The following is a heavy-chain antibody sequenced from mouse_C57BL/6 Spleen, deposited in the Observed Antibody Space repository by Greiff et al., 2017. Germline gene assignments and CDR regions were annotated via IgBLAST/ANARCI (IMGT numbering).Heavy chain of an antibody. CDR2: IDPEDGDT. CDR1: GFNIQDYY. D-gene: IGHD2-1*01. Sequence: EVQLQQSGAELVRPGASVKLSCTASGFNIQDYYMHWVKQRPEQGLEWIGRIDPEDGDTEYAPKFQGKATMTADTSSNTAYLQLSSLTSEDTAVYYCTAIYYGNWDYWGQGTTLTVSS. CDR3: TAIYYGNWDY. J-gene: IGHJ2*01. V-gene: IGHV14-1*01.